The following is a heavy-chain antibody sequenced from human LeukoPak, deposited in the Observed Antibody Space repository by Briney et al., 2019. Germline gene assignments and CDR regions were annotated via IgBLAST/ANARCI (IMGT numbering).Heavy chain of an antibody. CDR1: GGSISSYY. V-gene: IGHV4-59*01. D-gene: IGHD3-10*01. CDR2: IYYSGST. J-gene: IGHJ4*02. CDR3: TRDLSPDGSGSD. Sequence: SETLSLTCTVSGGSISSYYWSWIRQPPGKGLEWIAYIYYSGSTNYNPSLQSRVTISVDTSKNQFSLKLSSVTAADTAVYYCTRDLSPDGSGSDWGPGTLVTVSS.